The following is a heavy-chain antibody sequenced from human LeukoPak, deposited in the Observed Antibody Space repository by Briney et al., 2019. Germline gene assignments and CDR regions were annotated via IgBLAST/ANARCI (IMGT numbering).Heavy chain of an antibody. V-gene: IGHV3-30*18. Sequence: PGGSLRLSCAASGFTFSSYDMHWVRQAPGKGLEWVAVISYDGSNKYYAASVKGRFTISRDNSKNTLYLQMNSRRPEDTAVYYCAKDPSGDSSGSYGIDVWGQGTTVTVSS. J-gene: IGHJ6*02. CDR1: GFTFSSYD. CDR2: ISYDGSNK. D-gene: IGHD5-18*01. CDR3: AKDPSGDSSGSYGIDV.